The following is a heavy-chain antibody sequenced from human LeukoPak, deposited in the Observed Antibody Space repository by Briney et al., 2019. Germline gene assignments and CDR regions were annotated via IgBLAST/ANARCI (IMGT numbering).Heavy chain of an antibody. D-gene: IGHD2-15*01. J-gene: IGHJ6*02. Sequence: SETLSLTCNVSGGSISSGDFYWNWIRQPPGKGLEWIGYIYYSGSTNYNPSLKSRVTISVDTSKNQFSLKLSSVTAADTAVYYCARRDSGSPHDSYYGMDVWGQGTTVTVSS. V-gene: IGHV4-61*08. CDR1: GGSISSGDFY. CDR2: IYYSGST. CDR3: ARRDSGSPHDSYYGMDV.